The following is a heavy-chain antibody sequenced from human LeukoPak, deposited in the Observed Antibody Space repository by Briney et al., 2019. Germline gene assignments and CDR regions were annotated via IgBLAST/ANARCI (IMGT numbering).Heavy chain of an antibody. CDR3: ARALNGFDI. CDR1: GFTFDDYA. CDR2: ISWDGGST. Sequence: PGGSLRLSCAASGFTFDDYAMHWVRQAPGKGLEWVSLISWDGGSTYYADSVKGRFTISRDNSRNTLYLQMNSLRAEDTAVYYCARALNGFDIWGPGTLVTVSS. J-gene: IGHJ3*02. V-gene: IGHV3-43D*03.